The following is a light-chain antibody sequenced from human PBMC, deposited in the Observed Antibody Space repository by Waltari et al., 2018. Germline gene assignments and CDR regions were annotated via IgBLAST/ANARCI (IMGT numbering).Light chain of an antibody. Sequence: DIQMTQSPSSLSSSVADRVTNPCRASQDIGNDLGWYQHKPGKAPQRLISSASTLQSGVPSRFSGSRSGTEFTLTITSLQPEDFATYYCLQYNSYPQTFGQGTKVEFK. CDR2: SAS. V-gene: IGKV1-17*01. J-gene: IGKJ1*01. CDR1: QDIGND. CDR3: LQYNSYPQT.